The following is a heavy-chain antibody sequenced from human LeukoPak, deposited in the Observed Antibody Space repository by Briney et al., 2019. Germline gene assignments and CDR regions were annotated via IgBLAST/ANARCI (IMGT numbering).Heavy chain of an antibody. J-gene: IGHJ4*02. CDR1: GGSFSGDF. CDR2: INHSGST. CDR3: AMDTWQWIPSAD. Sequence: PSETLSLTCAVSGGSFSGDFWSWIRQSPGKGLEWIGEINHSGSTTYNPSLQSRVTMSVDTSTNQISLKLTSVTAADTAIYYCAMDTWQWIPSADWGQGTQVTISS. D-gene: IGHD5-18*01. V-gene: IGHV4-34*01.